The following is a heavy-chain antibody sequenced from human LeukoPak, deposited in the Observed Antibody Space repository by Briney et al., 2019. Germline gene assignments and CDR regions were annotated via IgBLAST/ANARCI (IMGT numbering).Heavy chain of an antibody. D-gene: IGHD2-2*01. J-gene: IGHJ5*02. CDR2: ISYDGSNK. CDR3: ARDRGSATYTWFDP. CDR1: GFTFSSYG. V-gene: IGHV3-30*03. Sequence: PGGSLRLSCAASGFTFSSYGMHWVRQAPGKGLEWVAVISYDGSNKYYADSVKGRFTISRDNSKNTLYLQMNSLRAEDTAVYYCARDRGSATYTWFDPWGQGTLVTVSS.